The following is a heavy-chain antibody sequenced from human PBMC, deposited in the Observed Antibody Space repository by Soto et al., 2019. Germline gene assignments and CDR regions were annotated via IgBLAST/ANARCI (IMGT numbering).Heavy chain of an antibody. V-gene: IGHV4-39*02. CDR2: IYYSGST. CDR1: GGSISSSSYY. CDR3: ARRVDNWNSGGYFDY. J-gene: IGHJ4*02. D-gene: IGHD1-7*01. Sequence: SETLSLTCTVSGGSISSSSYYWGWIRQPPGKGLEWIGSIYYSGSTYYNPSLKSRVTISVDTSKNHFSLKLSSVTAADTAVYYCARRVDNWNSGGYFDYWGQGTLVTVSS.